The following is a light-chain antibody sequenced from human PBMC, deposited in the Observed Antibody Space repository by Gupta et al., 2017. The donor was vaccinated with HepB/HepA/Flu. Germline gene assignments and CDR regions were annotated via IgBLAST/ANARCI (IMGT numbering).Light chain of an antibody. CDR2: DDS. CDR3: QVWDNSSDHYV. CDR1: NIRSKS. J-gene: IGLJ1*01. V-gene: IGLV3-21*03. Sequence: SYVLTQPPSVSVAPGKTARITCGGNNIRSKSVHWYQQKPGQAPVLVVYDDSDRPSGIPERFSGSTSGNTATLTITRVEAGDEADYYCQVWDNSSDHYVFGTGTNVTVL.